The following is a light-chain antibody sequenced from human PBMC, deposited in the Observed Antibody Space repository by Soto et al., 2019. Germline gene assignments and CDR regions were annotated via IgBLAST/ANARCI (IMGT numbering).Light chain of an antibody. CDR1: QSVSSN. J-gene: IGKJ1*01. Sequence: EIVMKQSPATLSVSPGERATLSCRASQSVSSNLAWYQQKPGQAPRLLIYGASTRATGIPARFSGSGSGTEFTLTISSLQSEDFAVYYCQQYNNWPPWTFGQGTIV. V-gene: IGKV3-15*01. CDR3: QQYNNWPPWT. CDR2: GAS.